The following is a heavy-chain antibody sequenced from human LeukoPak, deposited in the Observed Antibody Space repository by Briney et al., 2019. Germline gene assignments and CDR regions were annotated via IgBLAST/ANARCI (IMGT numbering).Heavy chain of an antibody. CDR1: GYNFARYW. V-gene: IGHV5-51*01. CDR2: IDPGDSET. J-gene: IGHJ4*02. CDR3: ARRHSYSYVDN. D-gene: IGHD3-16*02. Sequence: GESLKISCKASGYNFARYWIGWVRQMPGKGLEWMAIIDPGDSETRYSPSFEGQVTISVDKSISTANLQWSSLKASDTAIYYCARRHSYSYVDNWGQGTLVTVSS.